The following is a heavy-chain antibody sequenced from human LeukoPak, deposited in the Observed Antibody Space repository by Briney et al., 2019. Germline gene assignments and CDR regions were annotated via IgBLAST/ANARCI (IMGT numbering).Heavy chain of an antibody. CDR3: VRDNYGVDY. J-gene: IGHJ4*02. CDR2: INSDGSST. V-gene: IGHV3-74*03. Sequence: PEGSLRLSCAASGFTFSRYWMQWVRQAPGQGLVWVSHINSDGSSTTYADSVKGRFTTSRDNAKNTLYLQMNSLRAEDTAVYYCVRDNYGVDYWGQGTLVTVSS. CDR1: GFTFSRYW. D-gene: IGHD3-10*01.